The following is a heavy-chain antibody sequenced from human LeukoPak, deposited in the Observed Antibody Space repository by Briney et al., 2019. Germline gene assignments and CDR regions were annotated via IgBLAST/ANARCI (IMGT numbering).Heavy chain of an antibody. CDR2: MNSNSGNT. V-gene: IGHV1-8*01. Sequence: ASVKVSCKASGYTFTSYDINWVRQATGQGLEWMGWMNSNSGNTGYAQKFQGRVTMTRNTSISTAYMELSSLGSEDTAVYYCARRVRGVIPRFDYWGQGTLVTVSS. CDR3: ARRVRGVIPRFDY. CDR1: GYTFTSYD. J-gene: IGHJ4*02. D-gene: IGHD3-10*01.